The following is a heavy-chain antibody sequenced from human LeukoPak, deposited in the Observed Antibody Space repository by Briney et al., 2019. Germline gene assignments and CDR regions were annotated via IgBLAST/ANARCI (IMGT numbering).Heavy chain of an antibody. Sequence: SETLSLTCTVSGYSISSGYYWGWIRQPPGKGLGWIGSIYHSGSTYYNPSLKSRVTKSVDTSKNQFSLKLSSVTAADTAVYYCARKGGKLELHYYYMDVWGKGTTVTASS. V-gene: IGHV4-38-2*02. J-gene: IGHJ6*03. D-gene: IGHD1-7*01. CDR3: ARKGGKLELHYYYMDV. CDR1: GYSISSGYY. CDR2: IYHSGST.